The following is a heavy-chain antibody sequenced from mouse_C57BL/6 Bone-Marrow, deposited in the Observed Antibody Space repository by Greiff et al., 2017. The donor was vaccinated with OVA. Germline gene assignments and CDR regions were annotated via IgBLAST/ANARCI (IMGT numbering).Heavy chain of an antibody. J-gene: IGHJ4*01. Sequence: EVQLVESGGGLVQPKGSLKLSCAASGFTFNTYAMHWVRQAPGKGLEWVARIRSKSSNYATYYADSVKDRFTISRDDSQSMLYLQMNNLKTEDTAMYYCVREGDGSSYVDAMDYWGQGTSVTVSS. CDR3: VREGDGSSYVDAMDY. CDR1: GFTFNTYA. D-gene: IGHD1-1*01. V-gene: IGHV10-3*01. CDR2: IRSKSSNYAT.